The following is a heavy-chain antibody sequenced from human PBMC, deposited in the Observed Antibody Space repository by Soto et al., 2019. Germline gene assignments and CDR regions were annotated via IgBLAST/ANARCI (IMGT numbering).Heavy chain of an antibody. J-gene: IGHJ4*02. Sequence: GGSLRLSCAASGFTFTTYAMNWVRQAPGKGLEWVSIISGDGTNTFYADSVKGRFTISRDNSKNTLYLQMNSLRGEDTALYYCVKSYGSDAYWGQGTLVTVSS. CDR2: ISGDGTNT. CDR3: VKSYGSDAY. CDR1: GFTFTTYA. V-gene: IGHV3-23*01. D-gene: IGHD3-10*01.